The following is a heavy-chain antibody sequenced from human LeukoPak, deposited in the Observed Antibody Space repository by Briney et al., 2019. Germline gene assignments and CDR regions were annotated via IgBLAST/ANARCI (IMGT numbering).Heavy chain of an antibody. CDR1: GFTFSSYG. V-gene: IGHV3-30*18. CDR2: ISYDGSNK. Sequence: PGGSLRLSCAASGFTFSSYGMHWVRQAPGKGLEWVAVISYDGSNKYYADSVKGRFTISRDNSKNTLYLQMNSLRAEDTAVYYRAKARYDYVWGSYPQYWGQGTLVTVSS. J-gene: IGHJ4*02. D-gene: IGHD3-16*02. CDR3: AKARYDYVWGSYPQY.